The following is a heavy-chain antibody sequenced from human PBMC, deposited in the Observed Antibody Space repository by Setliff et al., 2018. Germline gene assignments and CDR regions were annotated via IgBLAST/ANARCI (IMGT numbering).Heavy chain of an antibody. Sequence: PGGSLRLSCAASGFTFSSYAITWVRQAPGKGLEWVSMISSSSSYIFYADSVKGRFTISRDNAKNTLYLQMNSLRAEDTAVYYCVRGYCSSSSCYGTMGYWGQGTLVTVSS. CDR1: GFTFSSYA. CDR2: ISSSSSYI. J-gene: IGHJ4*02. D-gene: IGHD2-2*01. CDR3: VRGYCSSSSCYGTMGY. V-gene: IGHV3-21*01.